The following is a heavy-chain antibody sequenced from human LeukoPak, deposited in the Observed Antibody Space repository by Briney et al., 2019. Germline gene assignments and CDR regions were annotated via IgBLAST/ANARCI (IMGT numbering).Heavy chain of an antibody. CDR3: ARLVPYDYYGSGSYFDY. J-gene: IGHJ4*02. V-gene: IGHV4-59*08. D-gene: IGHD3-10*01. CDR1: GGSISSYY. CDR2: IYYSGST. Sequence: SETLSLTCTVSGGSISSYYWSWIRQPPGKGLGWIGYIYYSGSTNYNPSLKSRVTISVDTSKNQFSLKLSSVTAADTAVYYCARLVPYDYYGSGSYFDYWGQGTLVTVSS.